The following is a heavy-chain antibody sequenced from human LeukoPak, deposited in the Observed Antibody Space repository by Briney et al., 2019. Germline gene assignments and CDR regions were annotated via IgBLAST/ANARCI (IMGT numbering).Heavy chain of an antibody. CDR1: GGSVSTYY. D-gene: IGHD6-13*01. V-gene: IGHV4-59*08. Sequence: PSETLSLTCTVSGGSVSTYYWSWIRQPRGKGLEGIGYIYSGGSTNYKPSLKSRVTISVDTSKNQFSLRLNSVTAADTAVYYCARSRGNSWYGFDYWGQGTLVTVSS. CDR3: ARSRGNSWYGFDY. J-gene: IGHJ4*02. CDR2: IYSGGST.